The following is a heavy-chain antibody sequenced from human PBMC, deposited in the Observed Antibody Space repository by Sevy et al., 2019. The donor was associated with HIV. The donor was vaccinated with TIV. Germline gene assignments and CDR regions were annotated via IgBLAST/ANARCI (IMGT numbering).Heavy chain of an antibody. Sequence: ASVKVSCKASGYTFTSYGISWVRQAPGQGLEWMGWISAYNGNTNYAQTLQGRVTMTTDTSTSTAYMELRSLRSDDTAVYYCARSPKGGSSWYLGYWGQGTLVTVSS. D-gene: IGHD6-13*01. CDR3: ARSPKGGSSWYLGY. CDR1: GYTFTSYG. V-gene: IGHV1-18*01. CDR2: ISAYNGNT. J-gene: IGHJ4*02.